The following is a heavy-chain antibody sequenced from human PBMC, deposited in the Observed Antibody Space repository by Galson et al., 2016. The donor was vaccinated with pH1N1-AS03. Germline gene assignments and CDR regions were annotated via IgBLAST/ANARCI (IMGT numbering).Heavy chain of an antibody. CDR3: AREEGGFGSNWLQTDAFDI. V-gene: IGHV3-30-3*01. CDR1: GFIFTHYS. CDR2: LSYEGTSK. D-gene: IGHD6-13*01. J-gene: IGHJ3*02. Sequence: SLRLSCAASGFIFTHYSMDWVRQVPGKGLEWVVVLSYEGTSKYYADSVKGRFNISRDNSKNTLYLQMNSPGTEDTALYYCAREEGGFGSNWLQTDAFDIWGQGTMVTVSS.